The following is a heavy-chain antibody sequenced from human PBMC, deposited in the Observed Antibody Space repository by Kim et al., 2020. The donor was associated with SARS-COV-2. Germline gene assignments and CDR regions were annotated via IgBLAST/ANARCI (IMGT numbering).Heavy chain of an antibody. D-gene: IGHD4-17*01. J-gene: IGHJ4*02. Sequence: ADSVKGRFTISRDNSKNTLYLQMNSLRAEDTAVYYCARDQGPYGGYYFDYWGQGTLVTVSS. V-gene: IGHV3-53*01. CDR3: ARDQGPYGGYYFDY.